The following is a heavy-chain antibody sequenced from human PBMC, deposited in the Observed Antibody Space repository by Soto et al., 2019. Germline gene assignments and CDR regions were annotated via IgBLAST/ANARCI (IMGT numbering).Heavy chain of an antibody. Sequence: QVQLVQSGAEVKKPGASVKVSCKASGYTFTSYAMHWVRQAPGQRLEWMGWINAGNGNTKYSQKFQGRVTITRDTSASTAYMELSSLRSEDTAVYYCARDGTRYYGSGSYYNSPRNYYYYYMEVWGKGTTVTVSS. CDR1: GYTFTSYA. V-gene: IGHV1-3*01. CDR3: ARDGTRYYGSGSYYNSPRNYYYYYMEV. J-gene: IGHJ6*03. CDR2: INAGNGNT. D-gene: IGHD3-10*01.